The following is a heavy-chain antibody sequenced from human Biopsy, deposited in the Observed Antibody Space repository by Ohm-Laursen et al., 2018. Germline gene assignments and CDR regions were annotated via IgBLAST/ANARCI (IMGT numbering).Heavy chain of an antibody. CDR1: GFTFNDYA. V-gene: IGHV3-9*01. J-gene: IGHJ4*02. CDR3: AKDTFADLRGPSGWYGVDY. D-gene: IGHD6-19*01. Sequence: SLRLSCAASGFTFNDYAMHWVRQAPRKGLEWVTGISWNSNNIVYADSVKGRFTISRDNARNSLYLQIKSLRTEDTAFYYCAKDTFADLRGPSGWYGVDYWGQGTMVTVSS. CDR2: ISWNSNNI.